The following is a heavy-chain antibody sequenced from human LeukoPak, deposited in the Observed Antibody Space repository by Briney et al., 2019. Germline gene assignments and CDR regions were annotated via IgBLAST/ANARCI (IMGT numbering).Heavy chain of an antibody. CDR2: INPTGGST. Sequence: GASVKVSFKASGYTFTSYYMHWVRQAPGQGLEWMGLINPTGGSTGYAQKFQGRVTITRDMSTSTDYMELSSLRSEDTAIYYCARDNSVGDNAWWFDPWGQGTLVTVSS. CDR1: GYTFTSYY. CDR3: ARDNSVGDNAWWFDP. D-gene: IGHD1-26*01. V-gene: IGHV1-46*01. J-gene: IGHJ5*02.